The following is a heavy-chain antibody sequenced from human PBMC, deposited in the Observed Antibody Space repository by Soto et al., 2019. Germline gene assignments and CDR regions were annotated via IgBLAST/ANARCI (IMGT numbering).Heavy chain of an antibody. CDR3: AREEGSTPGALDY. CDR2: IYTSGST. D-gene: IGHD2-2*01. V-gene: IGHV4-4*07. CDR1: GGSISRYY. J-gene: IGHJ4*02. Sequence: QVQLQESGPGLVKPSETLSLTCTVSGGSISRYYWSWIRQPAGKGLEWIGRIYTSGSTNYNPSLKSRVTMSVHTSKNHFSLRLSSVTAADTAVYYCAREEGSTPGALDYWVQGTLVTVSS.